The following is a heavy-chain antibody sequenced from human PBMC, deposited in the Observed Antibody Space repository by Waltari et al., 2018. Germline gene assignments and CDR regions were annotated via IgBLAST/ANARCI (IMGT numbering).Heavy chain of an antibody. D-gene: IGHD3-16*02. CDR3: ARGRYYDYIWGSYRPYYFDY. V-gene: IGHV4-34*01. CDR2: INHSGST. Sequence: QVQLQQWGAGLLKPSETLSLTCAVYGGSFSGYYWSWIRQPPGKGLEWIGEINHSGSTNYNPSLKSRVTISVDTSKNQFSLKLSSVTAADTAVYYCARGRYYDYIWGSYRPYYFDYWGQGTLVTVSS. CDR1: GGSFSGYY. J-gene: IGHJ4*02.